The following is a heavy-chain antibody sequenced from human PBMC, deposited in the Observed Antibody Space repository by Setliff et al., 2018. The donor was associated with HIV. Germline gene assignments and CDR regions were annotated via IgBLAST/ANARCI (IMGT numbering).Heavy chain of an antibody. D-gene: IGHD3-16*01. V-gene: IGHV3-15*05. CDR2: IKDSANGGTI. J-gene: IGHJ3*01. CDR3: AADFLFSYYGL. CDR1: GLPFITSW. Sequence: PGGSLRLSCETSGLPFITSWMTWVRQVPGKGLEWLGRIKDSANGGTIDYAAPVKGRFIISRDDSKNTAFLQMNNLRSEDTGKYYCAADFLFSYYGLWSQGTMVTVSS.